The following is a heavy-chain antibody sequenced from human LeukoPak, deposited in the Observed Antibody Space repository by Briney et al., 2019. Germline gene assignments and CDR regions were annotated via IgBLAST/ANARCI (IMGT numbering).Heavy chain of an antibody. D-gene: IGHD3-3*01. CDR3: ARDRITTIFGVVD. CDR1: GFTVSSNY. CDR2: IYSGGST. J-gene: IGHJ4*02. Sequence: PGGSLRLSCAASGFTVSSNYMSWVRQAPGKGLEWVSVIYSGGSTYYADSVKGRFTISRDNPKNTLYLQMNSLRAEDTAVYYCARDRITTIFGVVDWGQGTLVTVSS. V-gene: IGHV3-53*01.